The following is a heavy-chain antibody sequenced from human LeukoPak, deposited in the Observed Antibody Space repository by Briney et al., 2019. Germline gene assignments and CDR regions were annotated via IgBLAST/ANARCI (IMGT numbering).Heavy chain of an antibody. CDR3: TTETALWFGEWACFDP. CDR2: IKSKTDGGTT. Sequence: GGSLRLSCAASGFTFSNAWMSWVRQAPGEGLEWVGRIKSKTDGGTTDYAAPVKGRFTISRDDSKNTLYLQMDSLKTEDTAVYYCTTETALWFGEWACFDPWGQGTLVTVSS. D-gene: IGHD3-10*01. CDR1: GFTFSNAW. V-gene: IGHV3-15*01. J-gene: IGHJ5*02.